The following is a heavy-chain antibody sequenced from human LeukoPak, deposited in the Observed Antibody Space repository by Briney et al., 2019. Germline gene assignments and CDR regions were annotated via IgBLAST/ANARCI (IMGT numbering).Heavy chain of an antibody. V-gene: IGHV3-20*04. CDR2: INWNGGST. CDR3: ARESPLRYFDWLPLDAFDI. CDR1: GFTFDDYG. Sequence: GGSLRLSCAASGFTFDDYGMSWVRQAPGKGLEWVSGINWNGGSTGYADSVKGRFTISRDNAKNSLYLQMNSLRAEDTAVYYCARESPLRYFDWLPLDAFDIWGQGTMVTVSS. D-gene: IGHD3-9*01. J-gene: IGHJ3*02.